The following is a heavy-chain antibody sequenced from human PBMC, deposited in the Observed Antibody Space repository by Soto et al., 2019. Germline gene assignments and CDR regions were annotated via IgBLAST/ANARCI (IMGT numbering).Heavy chain of an antibody. CDR1: GFTFISYA. J-gene: IGHJ4*02. CDR2: ISSNGGST. CDR3: VKGISGYRGHFDY. D-gene: IGHD5-12*01. Sequence: GGSLRLSCSASGFTFISYAMHWVRQAPGKGLEYVSAISSNGGSTYYADSVKGRFTISRDNSKNTLYLQMSSLRAEDTAVYYCVKGISGYRGHFDYWGQGTLVTVSS. V-gene: IGHV3-64D*06.